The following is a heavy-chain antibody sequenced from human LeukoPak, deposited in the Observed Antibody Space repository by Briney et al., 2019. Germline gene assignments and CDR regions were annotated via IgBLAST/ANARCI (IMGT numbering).Heavy chain of an antibody. CDR2: ISYDGSNK. V-gene: IGHV3-30*18. CDR3: ANSLSVAGYFDY. CDR1: GFTFSSYG. J-gene: IGHJ4*02. Sequence: GRSLGLSCAASGFTFSSYGMHWVRQAPGKGLEWVAVISYDGSNKYYADSVKGRFTISRDNSKNTLYLQMNSLRAEDTAVYYCANSLSVAGYFDYWGQGTLVTVSS. D-gene: IGHD6-19*01.